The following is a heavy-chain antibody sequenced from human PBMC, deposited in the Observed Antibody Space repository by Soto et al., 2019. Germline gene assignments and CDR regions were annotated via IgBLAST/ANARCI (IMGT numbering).Heavy chain of an antibody. Sequence: GASVKVSFKASGFTFTSSAVQWVRQARGQRLEWIGWIVVGSGNTNYAQKFQERVTITRDMSTSTAYMELSSLRSEDTALYYCARVPYSYGLLFYLDYWGQGTPVTVSS. V-gene: IGHV1-58*01. J-gene: IGHJ4*02. CDR1: GFTFTSSA. CDR3: ARVPYSYGLLFYLDY. CDR2: IVVGSGNT. D-gene: IGHD5-18*01.